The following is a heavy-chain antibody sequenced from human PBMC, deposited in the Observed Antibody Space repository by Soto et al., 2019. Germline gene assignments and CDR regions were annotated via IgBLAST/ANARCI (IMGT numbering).Heavy chain of an antibody. Sequence: EVQLVESGGGLVQPGGSLRLSCAASGFTFRSYSMNWVRQAPGKGLEWVSYISSSSTIYYADSVKGRFTISRDNAKNSLYLQKNSLRDEDTAVYYCARDPGGSGYGMDVWGQGTTVTVSS. CDR1: GFTFRSYS. CDR2: ISSSSTI. CDR3: ARDPGGSGYGMDV. D-gene: IGHD3-10*01. J-gene: IGHJ6*02. V-gene: IGHV3-48*02.